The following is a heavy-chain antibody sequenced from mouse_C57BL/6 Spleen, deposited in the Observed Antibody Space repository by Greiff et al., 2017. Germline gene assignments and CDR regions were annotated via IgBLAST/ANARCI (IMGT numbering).Heavy chain of an antibody. CDR3: TRETVAYFFDY. CDR1: GFTFSSYA. Sequence: EVKLQESGEGLVKPGGSLKLSCAASGFTFSSYAMSWVRQTPEKRLEWVAYISSGGDYIYYADTVKGRFTISRDNARNTLYLQMSSLKSEDTAMYYCTRETVAYFFDYWGQGTTLTVSS. V-gene: IGHV5-9-1*02. D-gene: IGHD1-1*01. J-gene: IGHJ2*01. CDR2: ISSGGDYI.